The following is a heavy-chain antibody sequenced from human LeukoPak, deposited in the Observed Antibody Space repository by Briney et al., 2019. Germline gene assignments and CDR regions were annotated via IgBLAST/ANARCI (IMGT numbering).Heavy chain of an antibody. CDR2: ISGSGGST. V-gene: IGHV3-23*01. J-gene: IGHJ4*02. D-gene: IGHD3-22*01. CDR1: GFTFSSYA. Sequence: GGSLRLSCAASGFTFSSYAMSWVRQAPGKGLEWVSAISGSGGSTYYADSVKGRFTISRDNSKNTLYLQMNSLRAEDTAVYYCATAYYYDSSGYYRAPYYFDYWGQGTLVTVSS. CDR3: ATAYYYDSSGYYRAPYYFDY.